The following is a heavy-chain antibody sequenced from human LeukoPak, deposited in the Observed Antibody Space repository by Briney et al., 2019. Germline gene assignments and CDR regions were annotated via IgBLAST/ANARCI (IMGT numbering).Heavy chain of an antibody. CDR2: IYYSGST. Sequence: PSETLSLTSTVSGGSISSGDYYWSWIRQPPGKGLEWIGYIYYSGSTYYNPSLKSRVTISVDTSKNQFSLKLSSVTAADTAVYYCARWNGGTPGRNAFDIWGQGTVVTVSS. V-gene: IGHV4-30-4*01. D-gene: IGHD4-23*01. CDR1: GGSISSGDYY. J-gene: IGHJ3*02. CDR3: ARWNGGTPGRNAFDI.